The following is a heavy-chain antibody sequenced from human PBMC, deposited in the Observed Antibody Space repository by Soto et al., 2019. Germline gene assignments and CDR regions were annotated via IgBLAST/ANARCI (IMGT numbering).Heavy chain of an antibody. J-gene: IGHJ1*01. D-gene: IGHD6-13*01. Sequence: GGSLRLSCAASGFTFSSHVMNWVRQAPGKGLEYVSAISSNGGSTYYADSVKGRFTISRDTSKNTLYLQMSSLRPEDTAVYYCVKASYTSSWYAQHWGQGTLVTVSS. CDR2: ISSNGGST. CDR1: GFTFSSHV. V-gene: IGHV3-64D*06. CDR3: VKASYTSSWYAQH.